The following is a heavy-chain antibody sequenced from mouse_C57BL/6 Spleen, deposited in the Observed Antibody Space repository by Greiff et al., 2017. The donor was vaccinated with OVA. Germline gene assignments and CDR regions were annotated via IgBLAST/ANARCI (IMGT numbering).Heavy chain of an antibody. D-gene: IGHD1-1*01. J-gene: IGHJ2*01. CDR1: GFTFSDYY. V-gene: IGHV5-16*01. CDR2: INYDGSST. CDR3: ARSYGSSYIDY. Sequence: EVQRVESEGGLVQPGSSMKLSCTASGFTFSDYYMAWVRQVPVQGLEWVANINYDGSSTYYLDSLKSRFIISRDNAKNILYLQMSSLKSEDTATYYCARSYGSSYIDYWGQGTTLTVSS.